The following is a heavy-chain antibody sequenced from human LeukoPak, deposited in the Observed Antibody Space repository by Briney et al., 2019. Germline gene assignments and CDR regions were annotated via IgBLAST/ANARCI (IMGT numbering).Heavy chain of an antibody. CDR2: INPNSGGT. CDR3: ARLTYDFWSGYYGSFDY. CDR1: GYTFTGYY. J-gene: IGHJ4*02. V-gene: IGHV1-2*02. Sequence: GASVKVSCKASGYTFTGYYMHWGRQAPGQGLEWMGWINPNSGGTNYAQKFQGRVTMTRDTSISTAYMELSRLRSDDTAVYYCARLTYDFWSGYYGSFDYWGQGTLVTVSS. D-gene: IGHD3-3*01.